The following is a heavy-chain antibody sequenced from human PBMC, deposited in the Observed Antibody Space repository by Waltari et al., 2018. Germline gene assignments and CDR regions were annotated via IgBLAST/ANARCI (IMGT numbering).Heavy chain of an antibody. V-gene: IGHV4-34*01. Sequence: QVQLQQWGAGLLKPSETLSLTCAVYGGSFSGYHWSWIRQPPGKGLEWIGEINHRGSTNYNPSLTSRVTISVDTSKNQFSLKLSSVTAADTAVYYCAREVDYIWGSYRKGGWFDPWGQGTLVTVSS. D-gene: IGHD3-16*02. CDR3: AREVDYIWGSYRKGGWFDP. CDR1: GGSFSGYH. J-gene: IGHJ5*02. CDR2: INHRGST.